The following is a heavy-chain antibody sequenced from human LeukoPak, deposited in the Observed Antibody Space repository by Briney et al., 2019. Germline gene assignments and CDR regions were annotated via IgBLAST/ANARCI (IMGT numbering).Heavy chain of an antibody. V-gene: IGHV1-8*03. D-gene: IGHD2-2*01. CDR3: ARDRELLVVVPATFDY. Sequence: PVASVKVSCKASGYTFTSYDINWVRQATGQGLEWMGWMNPNSGNTGYAQKFQGRVTITRNTSISTAYMELSSLRSEDTAVYYCARDRELLVVVPATFDYWGQGTLVTVSS. CDR1: GYTFTSYD. J-gene: IGHJ4*02. CDR2: MNPNSGNT.